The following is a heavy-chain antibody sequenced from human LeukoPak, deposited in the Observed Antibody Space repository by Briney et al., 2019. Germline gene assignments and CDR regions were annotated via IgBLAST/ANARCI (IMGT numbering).Heavy chain of an antibody. J-gene: IGHJ4*02. CDR2: ISSSSSYI. D-gene: IGHD1-7*01. CDR3: SRAPTGGNWNYVLDY. Sequence: GGSLRLSCAASGFTFSSYSMYWVRQAPGKGLEWVSSISSSSSYIYYADSVKGRFTISRDNAKNSLYLQMNSMRAEDTAVYYCSRAPTGGNWNYVLDYWGQGTLVTVSA. V-gene: IGHV3-21*01. CDR1: GFTFSSYS.